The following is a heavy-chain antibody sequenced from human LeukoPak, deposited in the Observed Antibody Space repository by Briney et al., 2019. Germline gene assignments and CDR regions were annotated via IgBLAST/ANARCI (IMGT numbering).Heavy chain of an antibody. V-gene: IGHV3-43*01. CDR2: ISWDGGST. CDR1: GFTFGGYS. J-gene: IGHJ4*02. Sequence: GGSLRLSCAASGFTFGGYSMYWVRQAPGKGLEWVSLISWDGGSTYYADSVKGRFTISRDNSKNTLYLQMNSLRAEDTAVYYCAITSMSVTGTLDHWGQGTLVTVSS. CDR3: AITSMSVTGTLDH. D-gene: IGHD1-1*01.